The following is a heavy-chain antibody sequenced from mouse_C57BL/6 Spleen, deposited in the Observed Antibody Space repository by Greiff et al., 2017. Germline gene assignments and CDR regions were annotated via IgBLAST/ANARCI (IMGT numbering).Heavy chain of an antibody. CDR2: IVPETGGT. D-gene: IGHD1-1*01. Sequence: VKLMESGAELVRPGASVTLSCKASGYTFTDYEMHWVKQTPVHGLEWIGAIVPETGGTAYNQKFKGKAILTADKSSSTAYMELRSLTSEDSAVYYCTRNPDYYGSGGFFDYWGQGTTLTVSS. V-gene: IGHV1-15*01. J-gene: IGHJ2*01. CDR1: GYTFTDYE. CDR3: TRNPDYYGSGGFFDY.